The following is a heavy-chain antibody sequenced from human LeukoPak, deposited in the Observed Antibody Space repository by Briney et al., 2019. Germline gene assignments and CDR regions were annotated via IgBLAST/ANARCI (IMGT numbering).Heavy chain of an antibody. CDR2: ISSSSSYI. CDR1: GFTFSSYS. Sequence: GGTLRLSCAASGFTFSSYSMNWVRQAPGKGLEWVSSISSSSSYIYYADSVKGRFTISRDNAKNSLYLQMNSLRAEDTAVYYCARDAKVDFWSGYYFDYWGQGTLVTVSP. V-gene: IGHV3-21*01. CDR3: ARDAKVDFWSGYYFDY. D-gene: IGHD3-3*01. J-gene: IGHJ4*02.